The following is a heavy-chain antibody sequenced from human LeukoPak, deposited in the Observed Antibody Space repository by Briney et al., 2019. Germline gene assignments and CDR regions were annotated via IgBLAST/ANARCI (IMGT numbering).Heavy chain of an antibody. V-gene: IGHV3-74*01. CDR3: ARDGSAYNFDY. CDR1: GFTFSPSW. CDR2: INNDGSYI. D-gene: IGHD5-24*01. J-gene: IGHJ4*02. Sequence: GGSLRLSCAASGFTFSPSWMHWVRQAPGKGLEWVSRINNDGSYINYADSVKGRFTTSRDNAKNTLNLQMNSLRAEDTVVYFCARDGSAYNFDYWGQGVLVTVSS.